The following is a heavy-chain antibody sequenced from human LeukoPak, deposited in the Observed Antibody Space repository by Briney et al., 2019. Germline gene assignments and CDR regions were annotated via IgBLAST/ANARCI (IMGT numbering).Heavy chain of an antibody. CDR1: GYTFASYG. D-gene: IGHD3-10*01. J-gene: IGHJ4*02. CDR2: VTIYNGNT. Sequence: GASVKVSCKASGYTFASYGISWVRQAPGQGLEWMGWVTIYNGNTNYAQKLQGRVTMTTDTSTSTAYMELRSLRSDDTAVYYCASPYGSGSSAALYYWGQGTLVTVSS. CDR3: ASPYGSGSSAALYY. V-gene: IGHV1-18*01.